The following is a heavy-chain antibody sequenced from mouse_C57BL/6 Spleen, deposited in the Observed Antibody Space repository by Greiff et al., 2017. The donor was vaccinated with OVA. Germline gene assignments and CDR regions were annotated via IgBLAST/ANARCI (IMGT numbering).Heavy chain of an antibody. CDR2: IDPEDGET. Sequence: VQLQQSGAELVKPGASVKLSCTASGFNIKDYYMHWVKQRTEQGLEWIGRIDPEDGETKYAPKFQGKATITADTSSNTAYLQLSSLTSEDTAVYYCASPLITTVVAPHYYAMDYWGQGTSVTGSS. CDR1: GFNIKDYY. CDR3: ASPLITTVVAPHYYAMDY. J-gene: IGHJ4*01. V-gene: IGHV14-2*01. D-gene: IGHD1-1*01.